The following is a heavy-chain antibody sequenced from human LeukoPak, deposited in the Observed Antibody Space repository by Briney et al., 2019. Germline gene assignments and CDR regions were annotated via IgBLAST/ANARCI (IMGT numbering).Heavy chain of an antibody. CDR1: GYTFTGYY. CDR2: MNSNSGNT. D-gene: IGHD4-17*01. V-gene: IGHV1-8*03. CDR3: ARDYSTVTTFFDY. J-gene: IGHJ4*02. Sequence: ASVKVSCKASGYTFTGYYMHWVRQAPGQGLEWMGWMNSNSGNTGYAQKFQGRVTITRNTSISTAYMELSSLRSEDTAVYYCARDYSTVTTFFDYWGQGTLVTVSS.